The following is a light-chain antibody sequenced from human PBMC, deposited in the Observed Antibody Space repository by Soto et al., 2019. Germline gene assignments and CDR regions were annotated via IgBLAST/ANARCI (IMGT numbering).Light chain of an antibody. J-gene: IGLJ2*01. CDR2: EVS. CDR1: SSDVGAYNY. V-gene: IGLV2-14*01. Sequence: QSALTQPASVSGSPGQSITISYTGTSSDVGAYNYVSWYQQHPGKAPKLMIFEVSDGPSGVSKRLSGSKSDNTASLSSAGLQAEDEADYYCSSYTSSNTLVFGGGTKLTVL. CDR3: SSYTSSNTLV.